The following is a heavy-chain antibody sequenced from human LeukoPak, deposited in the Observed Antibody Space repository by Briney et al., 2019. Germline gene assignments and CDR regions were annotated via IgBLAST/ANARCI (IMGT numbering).Heavy chain of an antibody. V-gene: IGHV4-59*01. Sequence: PSETLSLTCTVSGGSISSYYWSWIRQPPGKGLEWIGYIYYSGSTNYNPSLKSRVTISVDTSKNQFSLKLSSVTAADTAVSYCARARGNYGDYALDYWGQGTLVTVSS. CDR1: GGSISSYY. D-gene: IGHD4-17*01. CDR2: IYYSGST. J-gene: IGHJ4*02. CDR3: ARARGNYGDYALDY.